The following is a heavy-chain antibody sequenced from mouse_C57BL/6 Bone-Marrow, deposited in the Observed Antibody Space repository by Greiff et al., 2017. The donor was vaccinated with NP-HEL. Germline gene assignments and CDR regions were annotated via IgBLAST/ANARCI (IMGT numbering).Heavy chain of an antibody. Sequence: VQLQQSGPELVKPGASVKISCKASGYTFTDYYMNWVKQSHGKSLEWIGDINPNNGGTSYNQKFKGKATLTVDKSSSTAYMELRSLTSEDSAVYYCGGSSYGWFAYWVQGTLVTVSA. CDR2: INPNNGGT. D-gene: IGHD1-1*01. J-gene: IGHJ3*01. CDR1: GYTFTDYY. CDR3: GGSSYGWFAY. V-gene: IGHV1-26*01.